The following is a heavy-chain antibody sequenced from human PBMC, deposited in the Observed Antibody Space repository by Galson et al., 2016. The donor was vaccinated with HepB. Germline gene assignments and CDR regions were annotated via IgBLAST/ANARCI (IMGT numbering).Heavy chain of an antibody. CDR3: AKSKGGVWSYYFDY. D-gene: IGHD6-19*01. CDR2: IWTDGSNK. Sequence: SLRLSCAASAFTFSNYGMHWVRQAPGQGLEWVAGIWTDGSNKYYGHSVKGRFTISRDNSKNTLYLQMNSLRAEDTAVYYCAKSKGGVWSYYFDYWGQGTLVTVSS. J-gene: IGHJ4*02. CDR1: AFTFSNYG. V-gene: IGHV3-33*06.